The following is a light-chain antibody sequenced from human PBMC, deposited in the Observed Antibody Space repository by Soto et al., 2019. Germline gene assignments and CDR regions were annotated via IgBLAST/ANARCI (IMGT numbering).Light chain of an antibody. CDR2: DAS. CDR1: QSISSW. V-gene: IGKV1-5*01. J-gene: IGKJ5*01. Sequence: DTQMTQSPSTLAAWVGDNVTITCRASQSISSWLAWYQQKPGKAPKLLIYDASSLESGVPSRFSGSASGTEFTLTISSLQPEDFATYYCQQLKSYPITFGQGTRLEIK. CDR3: QQLKSYPIT.